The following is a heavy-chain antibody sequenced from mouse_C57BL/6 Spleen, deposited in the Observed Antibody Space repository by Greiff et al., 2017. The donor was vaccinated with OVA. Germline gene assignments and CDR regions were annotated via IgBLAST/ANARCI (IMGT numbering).Heavy chain of an antibody. Sequence: EVQLVESGGDLVKPGGSLKLSCAASGFTFSSYGMSWVRQTPDKRLEWVATISSGGSYTYYPDSVKGRFTISRDNAKNTLYLQMSSLKSEDTAMYYCARHGDDYDWYFDVWGTGTTVTVSS. D-gene: IGHD2-4*01. V-gene: IGHV5-6*01. CDR3: ARHGDDYDWYFDV. CDR1: GFTFSSYG. J-gene: IGHJ1*03. CDR2: ISSGGSYT.